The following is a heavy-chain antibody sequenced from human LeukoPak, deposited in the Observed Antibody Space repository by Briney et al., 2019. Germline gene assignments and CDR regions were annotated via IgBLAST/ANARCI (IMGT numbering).Heavy chain of an antibody. V-gene: IGHV3-53*01. CDR1: GFTVSSNY. CDR2: IYSGGST. J-gene: IGHJ4*02. Sequence: GGSLRLSCAASGFTVSSNYMSWVRQAPGKGLEWVSVIYSGGSTYYADSVKGRFTISRDNSKNTLYLQMNSLRAEDTAVYYCARPWYGRDGYYFDYWGQGTLVTVSS. CDR3: ARPWYGRDGYYFDY. D-gene: IGHD5-24*01.